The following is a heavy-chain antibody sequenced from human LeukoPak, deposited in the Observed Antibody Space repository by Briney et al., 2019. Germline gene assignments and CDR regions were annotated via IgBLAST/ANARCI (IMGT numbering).Heavy chain of an antibody. J-gene: IGHJ4*02. D-gene: IGHD3-22*01. CDR2: IHYSGST. CDR1: GGSLSSSSYY. Sequence: SETLSLTCTVSGGSLSSSSYYWSWIRQPPGRGLEWVGSIHYSGSTSYNPSLRSRVTISVDTSKNQFSLKLSSVTAADTAVYYCARGLARGGYDYWGQGTLVTVSS. CDR3: ARGLARGGYDY. V-gene: IGHV4-61*01.